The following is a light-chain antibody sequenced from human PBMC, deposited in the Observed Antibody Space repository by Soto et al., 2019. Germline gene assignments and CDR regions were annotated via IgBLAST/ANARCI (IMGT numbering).Light chain of an antibody. CDR3: SSYTSSSSFV. CDR1: STDVGGYNY. CDR2: EVS. Sequence: QSALTQPASVSGSPGQSITISCTGTSTDVGGYNYVSWYQQHPGKAPKFIIYEVSNRPSGVSNRFSGSKSGNTASLTISGLQADDEADYYCSSYTSSSSFVFGTGTKLTVL. J-gene: IGLJ1*01. V-gene: IGLV2-14*01.